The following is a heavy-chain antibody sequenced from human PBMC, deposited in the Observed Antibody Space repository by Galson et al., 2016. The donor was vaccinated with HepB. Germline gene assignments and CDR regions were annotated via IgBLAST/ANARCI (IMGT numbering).Heavy chain of an antibody. CDR1: GYTFTTNG. Sequence: SVKVSCKASGYTFTTNGISWVRQAPGQGLELMGWISAHNGDTNSPQKLQGRVTLTTDTSTRTAYMELRSLTSDDTAVYYCARDRDRSLDYWGQGTLVTFSS. CDR2: ISAHNGDT. D-gene: IGHD3-10*01. V-gene: IGHV1-18*04. CDR3: ARDRDRSLDY. J-gene: IGHJ4*02.